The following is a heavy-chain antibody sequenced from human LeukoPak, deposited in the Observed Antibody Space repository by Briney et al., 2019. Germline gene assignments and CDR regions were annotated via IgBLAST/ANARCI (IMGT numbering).Heavy chain of an antibody. J-gene: IGHJ5*02. V-gene: IGHV4-59*01. CDR1: GGAISNYY. CDR3: ARGTMMAGP. Sequence: KPSETLSLTCTVSGGAISNYYWSWIRQPPGKGLEWIGYIYYSGSTTYNPSLKSRVTISVDTSKNQFSLKLSSVTAADTAVYYCARGTMMAGPWGQGTLVTVSS. D-gene: IGHD3-22*01. CDR2: IYYSGST.